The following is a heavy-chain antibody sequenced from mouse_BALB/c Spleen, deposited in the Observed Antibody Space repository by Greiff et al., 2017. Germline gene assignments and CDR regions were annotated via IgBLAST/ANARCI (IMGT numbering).Heavy chain of an antibody. Sequence: VKLMESGPGLVQPSQSLSITCTVSGFSLTSYGVHWVRQSPGKGLEWLGVIWSGGSTDYNAAFISRLSISKDNSKSQVFFKMNSLQADDTAIYYCAREVYDALAYWGQGTLVTVSA. CDR1: GFSLTSYG. V-gene: IGHV2-4-1*01. J-gene: IGHJ3*01. D-gene: IGHD2-12*01. CDR3: AREVYDALAY. CDR2: IWSGGST.